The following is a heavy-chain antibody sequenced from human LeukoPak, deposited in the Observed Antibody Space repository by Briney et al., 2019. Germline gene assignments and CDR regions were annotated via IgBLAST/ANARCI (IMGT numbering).Heavy chain of an antibody. CDR3: ARAYYYDSSGYYYDY. CDR1: GGTFTSYY. Sequence: ASVKVSCKASGGTFTSYYMHWVRQAPGQGLEWMGIINPSGGSTSYAQKFQGRVTMTRDMSTSTVYMELSSLRSEDTAVYYCARAYYYDSSGYYYDYWGQGTLVTVSS. J-gene: IGHJ4*02. V-gene: IGHV1-46*01. CDR2: INPSGGST. D-gene: IGHD3-22*01.